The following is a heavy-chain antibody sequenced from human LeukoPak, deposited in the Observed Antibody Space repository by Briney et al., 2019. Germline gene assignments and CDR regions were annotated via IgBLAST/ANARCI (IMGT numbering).Heavy chain of an antibody. CDR1: GFTFDDYA. CDR2: ISWNSGSI. V-gene: IGHV3-9*01. CDR3: ARDRGAPNAFDI. D-gene: IGHD1-26*01. Sequence: PGGSLRLSCAASGFTFDDYAMHWVRQAPGKGLEWVSGISWNSGSIGYADSVKGRFTISRDNAKNSLYLQMNSLRAEDTAVYYCARDRGAPNAFDIWGQGTMVTVSS. J-gene: IGHJ3*02.